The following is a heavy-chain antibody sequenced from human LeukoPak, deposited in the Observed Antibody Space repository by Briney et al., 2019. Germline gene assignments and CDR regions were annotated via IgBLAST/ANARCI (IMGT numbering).Heavy chain of an antibody. CDR1: GFTFSTYA. D-gene: IGHD3-22*01. V-gene: IGHV3-30*04. CDR3: ARERDDSSAYNQPIY. J-gene: IGHJ4*02. CDR2: VSYDGSNK. Sequence: PGGSLRLSCAASGFTFSTYAMHWVRQAPGKGLEWVAVVSYDGSNKYYADSVKGRFTISRDNSKNTLYLQMNSLRAEDTAVYYCARERDDSSAYNQPIYWSQGTLVTVSS.